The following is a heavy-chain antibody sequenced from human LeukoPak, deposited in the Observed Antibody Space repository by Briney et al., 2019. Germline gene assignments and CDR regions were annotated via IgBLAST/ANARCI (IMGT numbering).Heavy chain of an antibody. CDR2: VYSGGST. V-gene: IGHV3-53*01. CDR1: GFTVSSDY. J-gene: IGHJ4*02. CDR3: ATGFRSSGYYNYFDY. D-gene: IGHD3-22*01. Sequence: PGGSLRLSCAASGFTVSSDYMTWVRQAPGKGLEWVSFVYSGGSTYYEDSVKGRFTISRDSSKNTLFLQMNSLRVGDTAVYYCATGFRSSGYYNYFDYWGQGTLVTVSS.